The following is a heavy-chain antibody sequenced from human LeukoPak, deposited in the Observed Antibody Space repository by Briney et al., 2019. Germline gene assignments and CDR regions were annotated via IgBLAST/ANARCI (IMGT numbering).Heavy chain of an antibody. J-gene: IGHJ4*02. Sequence: GSLRLSCTASGFTYSNFWMSWVRQAPGKGLEWVANIKQDGSARDYVHSVKGRFSISRDNAKTSLYLQMNSLRVEDTAVYYCARGRHYDFWSGYSYYFDYWGQGTLVTVSS. CDR3: ARGRHYDFWSGYSYYFDY. CDR1: GFTYSNFW. D-gene: IGHD3-3*01. V-gene: IGHV3-7*01. CDR2: IKQDGSAR.